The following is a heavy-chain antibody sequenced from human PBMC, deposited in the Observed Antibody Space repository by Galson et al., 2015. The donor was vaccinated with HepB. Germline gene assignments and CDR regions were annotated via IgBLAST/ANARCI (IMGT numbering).Heavy chain of an antibody. J-gene: IGHJ4*02. CDR1: GFTVSRNY. Sequence: SLRLSCAASGFTVSRNYMSWVRQAPGKGLEWVSVIYSGGSTYYADSVKGRFTISRDNSKNTLYLQMNSLRAEDTAVYYCARVHDSPGVDYWGQGTLVTVSS. D-gene: IGHD7-27*01. CDR2: IYSGGST. V-gene: IGHV3-66*01. CDR3: ARVHDSPGVDY.